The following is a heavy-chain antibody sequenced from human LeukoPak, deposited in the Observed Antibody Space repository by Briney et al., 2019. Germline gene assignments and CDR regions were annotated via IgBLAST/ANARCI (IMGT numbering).Heavy chain of an antibody. D-gene: IGHD5-12*01. V-gene: IGHV3-23*01. CDR1: GFSFNNYA. J-gene: IGHJ4*02. Sequence: PGGSLRLSCVVSGFSFNNYAMNWVRQAPGKGLEWVSLIIGSSGSTFYADFVKGRFTISRDKSKNTLHLQMNSLRAEDTAVYYRAKGAYDYIEIAYFDYWGQGSLVTVSS. CDR3: AKGAYDYIEIAYFDY. CDR2: IIGSSGST.